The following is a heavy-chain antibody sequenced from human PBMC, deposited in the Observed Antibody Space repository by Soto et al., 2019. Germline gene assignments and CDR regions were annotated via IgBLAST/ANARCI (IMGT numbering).Heavy chain of an antibody. CDR2: INPNTGGT. Sequence: GASVKVSCKASGYTFTGYYMHWVRQAPGQGLEWMGWINPNTGGTNYAQKFQGRVTMTRDTSISTAYMELSRLRSDDTAVDYCARRPYRAALEIWSQGTWVTVSS. CDR3: ARRPYRAALEI. J-gene: IGHJ3*02. V-gene: IGHV1-2*02. D-gene: IGHD4-4*01. CDR1: GYTFTGYY.